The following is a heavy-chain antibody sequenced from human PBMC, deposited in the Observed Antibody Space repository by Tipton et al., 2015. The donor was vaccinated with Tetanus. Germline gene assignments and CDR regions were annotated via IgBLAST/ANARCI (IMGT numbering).Heavy chain of an antibody. D-gene: IGHD2-15*01. CDR2: IIAYNGNT. Sequence: QLVQSGAEVKKPGASVKVSCKASGYTFTSYGISWVRQAPGQGLEWMGWIIAYNGNTNYAQKLQGRVTMTTDTSTSAAYMELRSLRSDDTAVYYCARDEKGWYGYYYYGMDVWGQGTTVTVSS. CDR1: GYTFTSYG. CDR3: ARDEKGWYGYYYYGMDV. J-gene: IGHJ6*02. V-gene: IGHV1-18*04.